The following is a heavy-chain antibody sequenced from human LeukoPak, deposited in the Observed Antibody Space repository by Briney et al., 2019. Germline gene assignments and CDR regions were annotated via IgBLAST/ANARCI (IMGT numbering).Heavy chain of an antibody. J-gene: IGHJ4*02. CDR2: ISGSGGST. V-gene: IGHV3-23*01. CDR1: GYTFSSYA. D-gene: IGHD5-24*01. Sequence: GGSLRLSCAASGYTFSSYAMTWVRQAPGKGLECVSAISGSGGSTYYADSVKGRFTISRDNSKNTLHLQMNSLRAEDTAVYYCVRGRVGFGQRPGKWGQGTLVTVSS. CDR3: VRGRVGFGQRPGK.